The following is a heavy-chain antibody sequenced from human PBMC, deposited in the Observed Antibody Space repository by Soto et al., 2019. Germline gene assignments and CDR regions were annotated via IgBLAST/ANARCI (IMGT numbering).Heavy chain of an antibody. V-gene: IGHV4-34*01. CDR2: INHSGST. CDR3: ARGSSIVRGVGDY. Sequence: QVQLQQWGAGLLKPSETLSLTCAVYGGSFSGYYWSWIRQPPGKGLEWIGEINHSGSTNYNPSLRSRVAISIVTSKNQCSLKLGSVTAADTAVYYCARGSSIVRGVGDYWGQGTLVTVSS. D-gene: IGHD3-10*01. J-gene: IGHJ4*02. CDR1: GGSFSGYY.